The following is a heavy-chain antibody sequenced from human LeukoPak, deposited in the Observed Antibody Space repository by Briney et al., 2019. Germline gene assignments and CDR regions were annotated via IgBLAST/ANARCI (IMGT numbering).Heavy chain of an antibody. CDR1: GGSFSGYY. D-gene: IGHD6-6*01. J-gene: IGHJ4*02. CDR2: INHSGST. Sequence: PSETLSLTCAVYGGSFSGYYWSWIRQPPWKWLEWIGEINHSGSTNYNPSLKSRVTISVDTSKNQFSLKLSSVTAADTAVYYCARGPQRYGIAARPFDYWGQGTLVTVSS. V-gene: IGHV4-34*01. CDR3: ARGPQRYGIAARPFDY.